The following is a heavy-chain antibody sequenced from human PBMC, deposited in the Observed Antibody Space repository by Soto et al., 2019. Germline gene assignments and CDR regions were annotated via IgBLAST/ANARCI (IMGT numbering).Heavy chain of an antibody. V-gene: IGHV1-3*01. CDR1: GYTFTSYA. Sequence: ASVKVSCKASGYTFTSYAMHWVRQAPGQRLEWMGWINAGNGNTKYSQKFQGRVTITRDTSASTAYMELSSLRSEDTAVYYCARDLVVVVAATRGAFDYWGQGTLVTVSS. J-gene: IGHJ4*02. CDR2: INAGNGNT. D-gene: IGHD2-15*01. CDR3: ARDLVVVVAATRGAFDY.